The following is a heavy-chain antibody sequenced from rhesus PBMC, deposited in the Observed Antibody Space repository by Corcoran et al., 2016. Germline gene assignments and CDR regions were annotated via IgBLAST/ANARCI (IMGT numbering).Heavy chain of an antibody. CDR3: AREHSGYDY. CDR2: IYGSSTST. Sequence: QVQLQESGPGAVKPAETLSLTCAVSGGSISDSYRWSWIRQPPGKGLEWIGYIYGSSTSTDYNPSLKSGVTISKDTSKNQFSLKLSSVTAADTAVYYCAREHSGYDYWGQGVLVTVSS. J-gene: IGHJ4*01. D-gene: IGHD5-24*01. V-gene: IGHV4S10*01. CDR1: GGSISDSYR.